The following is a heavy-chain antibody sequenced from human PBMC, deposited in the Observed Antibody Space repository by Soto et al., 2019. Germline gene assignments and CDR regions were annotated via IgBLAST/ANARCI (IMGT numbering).Heavy chain of an antibody. J-gene: IGHJ4*02. CDR3: ARDYYYDSSGYSPLDY. V-gene: IGHV3-21*01. CDR1: GFTFTRYS. CDR2: ITISGTSI. D-gene: IGHD3-22*01. Sequence: EVQLVESGGGLVKPGGSLRLSCAASGFTFTRYSMNWVRQSPGKGLEWVSSITISGTSIYYADSVKGRFTISRDNAKNSLYLQMNSLRAEDTALYYCARDYYYDSSGYSPLDYWGQGTLVTVSS.